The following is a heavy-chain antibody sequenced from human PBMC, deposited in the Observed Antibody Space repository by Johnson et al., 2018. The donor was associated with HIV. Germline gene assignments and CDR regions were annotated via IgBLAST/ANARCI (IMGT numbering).Heavy chain of an antibody. CDR1: GFTFSSYW. CDR3: ARDCSGASCQGYDPFDV. Sequence: MQLVESGGGLVQPGGSLRLSCAASGFTFSSYWMSWVRQAPGKGLEWVANIKQDGSEKYYVDSVKGRFTISRDNAKNSLYLQMNSLRAEDTAVYYCARDCSGASCQGYDPFDVWGQGTMVTVSS. V-gene: IGHV3-7*01. D-gene: IGHD6-25*01. J-gene: IGHJ3*01. CDR2: IKQDGSEK.